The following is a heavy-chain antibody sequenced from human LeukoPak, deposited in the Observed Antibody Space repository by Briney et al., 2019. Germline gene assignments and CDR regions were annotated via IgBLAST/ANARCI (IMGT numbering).Heavy chain of an antibody. J-gene: IGHJ3*02. CDR3: ARDGELERVDAFDI. CDR2: ISSSSSYI. V-gene: IGHV3-21*01. Sequence: GGSLRLYCAASGFTFGSYSMNWVRQAPGKGLEWVSSISSSSSYIYYADSVKGRFTISRDNAKNSLYLQMNSLRAEDTAVYYCARDGELERVDAFDIWGQGTMVTVSS. D-gene: IGHD1-1*01. CDR1: GFTFGSYS.